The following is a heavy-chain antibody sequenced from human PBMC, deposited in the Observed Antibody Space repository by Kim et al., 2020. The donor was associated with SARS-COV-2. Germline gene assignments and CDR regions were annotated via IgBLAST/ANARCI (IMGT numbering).Heavy chain of an antibody. CDR2: IIPILGIA. CDR1: GGTFSSYA. J-gene: IGHJ4*02. D-gene: IGHD3-22*01. CDR3: ARSPTYYYDSSGYYVGY. V-gene: IGHV1-69*04. Sequence: SVKVSCKASGGTFSSYAISWVRQAPGQGLEWMGRIIPILGIANYAQKFQGRVTITADKSTSTAYMELSSLRSEDTAVYYCARSPTYYYDSSGYYVGYWGQGTLVTVSS.